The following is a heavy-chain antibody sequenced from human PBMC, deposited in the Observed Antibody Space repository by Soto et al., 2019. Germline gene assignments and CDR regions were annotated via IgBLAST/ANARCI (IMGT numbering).Heavy chain of an antibody. Sequence: PGGSLRLSCAASGFTFSRYEMNWVRQAPGKGLEWIAYINSKGNNIFYADSVRGRFSISRDNIRNILHLQMNDLRNDDTAVYYCVRGQVSDTEALRFWFDPWGQGSLVTVSS. CDR3: VRGQVSDTEALRFWFDP. D-gene: IGHD2-8*02. J-gene: IGHJ5*02. V-gene: IGHV3-48*03. CDR2: INSKGNNI. CDR1: GFTFSRYE.